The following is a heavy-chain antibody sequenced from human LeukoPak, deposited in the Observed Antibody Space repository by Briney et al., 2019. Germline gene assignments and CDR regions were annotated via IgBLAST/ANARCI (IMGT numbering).Heavy chain of an antibody. D-gene: IGHD3-22*01. J-gene: IGHJ6*03. Sequence: SETLSLTCAVYGGSFSGYYWSWIRQPPGKGLEWIGEINHSGSTNYNPSLKSRVTISVDTSKNQLSLKLSSVTAADTAVYYCARDKYYYDSSGWYMDVWGKGTTVTVSS. CDR2: INHSGST. CDR3: ARDKYYYDSSGWYMDV. V-gene: IGHV4-34*01. CDR1: GGSFSGYY.